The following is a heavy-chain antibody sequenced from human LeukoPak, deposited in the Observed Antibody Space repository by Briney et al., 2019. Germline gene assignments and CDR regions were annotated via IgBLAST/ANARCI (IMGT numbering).Heavy chain of an antibody. J-gene: IGHJ4*02. Sequence: GGSLRLSCAASGFIFRNFWMSWLRKAPGRGLEWVANIHTEGNEKYHVESVKGRFTISRDNPKSSLFLQIDGLRVEDTAVYYCARGDAFSGDHWGQGTLVTVSS. CDR2: IHTEGNEK. CDR1: GFIFRNFW. V-gene: IGHV3-7*04. CDR3: ARGDAFSGDH.